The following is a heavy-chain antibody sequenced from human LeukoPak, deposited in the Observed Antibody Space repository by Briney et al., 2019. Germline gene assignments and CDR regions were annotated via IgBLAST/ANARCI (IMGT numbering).Heavy chain of an antibody. Sequence: GGSLRLSCADSGFTFSNYWMHWVRQAPGKGLVWVSRINSDGSSTSYADSVKGRFTISRDNAKNTLYLQMNSLRVEDTAVYYCARDFDYGDYYYYAMDVWGQGTTVTVSS. CDR2: INSDGSST. CDR3: ARDFDYGDYYYYAMDV. CDR1: GFTFSNYW. D-gene: IGHD4-17*01. J-gene: IGHJ6*02. V-gene: IGHV3-74*01.